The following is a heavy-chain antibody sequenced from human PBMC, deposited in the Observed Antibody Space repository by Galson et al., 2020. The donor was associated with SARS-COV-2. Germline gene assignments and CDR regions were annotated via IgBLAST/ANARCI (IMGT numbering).Heavy chain of an antibody. Sequence: GGSLRLSCTASGFTFSGYEMNWVRQAPGKGLEWISYIRGSDNRIRYADSVKGRFTISRDNAKNSLYLQMDSLRAEDTAVYYCARGALEGDTRQFDYWGQGTLVTVSS. CDR1: GFTFSGYE. V-gene: IGHV3-48*03. CDR3: ARGALEGDTRQFDY. D-gene: IGHD1-26*01. J-gene: IGHJ4*02. CDR2: IRGSDNRI.